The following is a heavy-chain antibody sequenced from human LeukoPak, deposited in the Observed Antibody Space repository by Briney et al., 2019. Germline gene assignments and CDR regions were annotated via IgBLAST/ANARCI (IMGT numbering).Heavy chain of an antibody. CDR2: IYPGDSDT. CDR1: GYRFTSSW. Sequence: GESLKISCKASGYRFTSSWIGWVRQMPGKGQEWMGIIYPGDSDTKYSPSFQGQVTFSVDKSLNIAFLQWSSLKASDSATYYCARQVADIIVVPAAMAFDSWGQGTLLTVSS. V-gene: IGHV5-51*01. D-gene: IGHD2-2*01. CDR3: ARQVADIIVVPAAMAFDS. J-gene: IGHJ4*02.